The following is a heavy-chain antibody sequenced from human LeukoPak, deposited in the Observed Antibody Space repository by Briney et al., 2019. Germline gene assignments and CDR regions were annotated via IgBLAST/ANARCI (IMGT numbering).Heavy chain of an antibody. J-gene: IGHJ6*02. CDR3: ARRKAASYGEFYYGMDV. D-gene: IGHD1-26*01. V-gene: IGHV1-8*01. CDR2: MNPNSGNT. CDR1: GYTFTSYD. Sequence: ASVKVSCKASGYTFTSYDINWVLQATGQGLEWMGWMNPNSGNTGYAQKFQGRVTMTRNTSISTAYMELSSLRSEDTAVYYCARRKAASYGEFYYGMDVWGQGTTVTVSS.